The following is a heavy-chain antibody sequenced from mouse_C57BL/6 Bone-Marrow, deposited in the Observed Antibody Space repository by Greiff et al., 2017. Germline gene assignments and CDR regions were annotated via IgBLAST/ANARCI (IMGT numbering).Heavy chain of an antibody. CDR2: IYPRSGNT. CDR1: GYTFTSYG. V-gene: IGHV1-81*01. CDR3: ARFLYGDGHYYAMDY. D-gene: IGHD2-13*01. J-gene: IGHJ4*01. Sequence: VQLQQSGAELARPGASVKLSCKASGYTFTSYGISWVKQRTGQGLEWIGEIYPRSGNTYYNEKFKGKATLTADKSSSTAYMELLSLTSEDSAVYFCARFLYGDGHYYAMDYWGQGTSVTVSS.